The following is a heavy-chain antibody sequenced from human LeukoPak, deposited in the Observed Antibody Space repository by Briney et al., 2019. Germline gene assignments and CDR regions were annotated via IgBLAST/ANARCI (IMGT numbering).Heavy chain of an antibody. J-gene: IGHJ4*02. CDR3: TTDQLWLLVGY. CDR2: IRSKTDGGTT. Sequence: GGSLRLSCAASGFTFSNAWMSWVRQAPGKGLEWVGRIRSKTDGGTTDYAAPVKGRFTISRDDSKNTLYLQMNSLKTEDTAVYYCTTDQLWLLVGYWGQGTLVTVSS. V-gene: IGHV3-15*01. CDR1: GFTFSNAW. D-gene: IGHD5-18*01.